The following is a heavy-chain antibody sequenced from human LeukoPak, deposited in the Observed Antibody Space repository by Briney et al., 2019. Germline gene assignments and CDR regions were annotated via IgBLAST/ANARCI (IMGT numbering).Heavy chain of an antibody. CDR3: AREVHSYYYDSSGYYDY. D-gene: IGHD3-22*01. V-gene: IGHV4-39*07. CDR1: GGSISSSSYY. CDR2: IYYSGST. Sequence: SETLSLTCTVSGGSISSSSYYWGWIRQPPGKGLEWIGSIYYSGSTNYNPSLKSRVTISVDTSKNQFSLKLSSVTAADTAVYYCAREVHSYYYDSSGYYDYWGQGTLVTVSS. J-gene: IGHJ4*02.